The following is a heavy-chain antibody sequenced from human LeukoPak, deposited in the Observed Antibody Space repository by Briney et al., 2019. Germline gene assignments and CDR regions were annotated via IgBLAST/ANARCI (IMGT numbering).Heavy chain of an antibody. D-gene: IGHD3-22*01. CDR3: AKGYYDSSGYYPPPNFDY. J-gene: IGHJ4*02. V-gene: IGHV1-2*02. Sequence: ASVKVSCKASGYTFTGYYMHWVRQAPGQGLEWMGWINPNSGGTNYAQKFQGRVTMTRDTSISTAYMELSRPRSDDTAVYYCAKGYYDSSGYYPPPNFDYWGQGTLVTVSS. CDR1: GYTFTGYY. CDR2: INPNSGGT.